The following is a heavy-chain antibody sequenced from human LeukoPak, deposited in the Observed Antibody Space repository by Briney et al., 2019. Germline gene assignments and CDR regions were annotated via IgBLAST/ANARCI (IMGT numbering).Heavy chain of an antibody. Sequence: GTSLRLSCAASGFTFWNYGMHWVRQTPGKGLEWVAFIRYDGSNKYYADSVKGRFTISRDNSKNTLYLQMNSLRAEDTAVYYCAKGFWSGYDQNWFDPWGQGTLVTVSS. V-gene: IGHV3-30*02. D-gene: IGHD3-3*01. J-gene: IGHJ5*02. CDR1: GFTFWNYG. CDR3: AKGFWSGYDQNWFDP. CDR2: IRYDGSNK.